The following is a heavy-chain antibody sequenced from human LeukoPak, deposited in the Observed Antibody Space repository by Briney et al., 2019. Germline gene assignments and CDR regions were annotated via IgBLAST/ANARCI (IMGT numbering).Heavy chain of an antibody. CDR3: VGYGNKSF. V-gene: IGHV3-66*01. CDR1: GFTVSNNH. D-gene: IGHD2/OR15-2a*01. J-gene: IGHJ4*02. Sequence: GGSLRLSCAVSGFTVSNNHLNWVRQAPGKGLECVSNIYHFGSTYYADSVRGRVSISRDSAKNSVYLQMNGLRVEDTAVYYCVGYGNKSFWGQGTLVTVSS. CDR2: IYHFGST.